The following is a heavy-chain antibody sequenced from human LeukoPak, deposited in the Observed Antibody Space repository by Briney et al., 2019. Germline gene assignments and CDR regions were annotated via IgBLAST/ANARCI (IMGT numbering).Heavy chain of an antibody. D-gene: IGHD5-18*01. CDR1: GFTFTTYW. Sequence: PGGSLRLSCAASGFTFTTYWMSWVRQAPGKGLEWVANIKQDGNEKYYVDSVKGRFTIFRDNAKNSLYLQMNSLRADDAAVYYCARDRRLQLWSPAGFDYWGQGTLVTASS. CDR3: ARDRRLQLWSPAGFDY. J-gene: IGHJ4*02. CDR2: IKQDGNEK. V-gene: IGHV3-7*01.